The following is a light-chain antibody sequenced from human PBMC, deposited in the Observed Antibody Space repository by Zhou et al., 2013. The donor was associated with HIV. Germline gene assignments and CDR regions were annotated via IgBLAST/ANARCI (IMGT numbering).Light chain of an antibody. CDR3: QQYDYSPIT. CDR2: GGS. V-gene: IGKV3-20*01. CDR1: QSLSSNY. Sequence: EVVLTQSPGTLSLSPGERATLSCRASQSLSSNYLAWYQQKPGQAPRLLIYGGSSRATGIADRFSGSGSGTDFTLTISRLEPEDFAVYYCQQYDYSPITFGQGTRLEIK. J-gene: IGKJ5*01.